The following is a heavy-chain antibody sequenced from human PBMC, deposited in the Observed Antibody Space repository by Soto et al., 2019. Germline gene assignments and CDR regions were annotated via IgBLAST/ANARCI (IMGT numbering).Heavy chain of an antibody. D-gene: IGHD3-10*01. CDR3: ARVPGP. CDR1: GVSVSSVNDY. J-gene: IGHJ5*02. Sequence: SETLALPCTVSGVSVSSVNDYWSWMRQPPGKGLEWIGYIYHSGSTYYNPSLKSRVTISVDRSKNQFSLKLSSVTAADTAVYYCARVPGPWGQGTLVTVSS. CDR2: IYHSGST. V-gene: IGHV4-30-2*01.